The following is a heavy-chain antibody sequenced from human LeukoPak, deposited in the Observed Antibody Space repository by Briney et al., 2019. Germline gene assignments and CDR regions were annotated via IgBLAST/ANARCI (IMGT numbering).Heavy chain of an antibody. J-gene: IGHJ6*02. CDR1: GFTLSSYW. CDR3: ARGTYSSGWGRNYYYGMDV. CDR2: IKQDGSEK. Sequence: PGGSLRLSCAASGFTLSSYWMSWVRQAPGQGLEWVANIKQDGSEKDYVDSVKGRFTISRDNAKNTLYLQMNSLRAEDTAVYYCARGTYSSGWGRNYYYGMDVWGQGTTVTVSS. V-gene: IGHV3-7*01. D-gene: IGHD6-19*01.